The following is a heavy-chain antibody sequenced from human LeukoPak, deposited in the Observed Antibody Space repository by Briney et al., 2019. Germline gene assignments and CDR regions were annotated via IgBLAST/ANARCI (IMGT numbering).Heavy chain of an antibody. CDR2: IYYSGST. V-gene: IGHV4-59*08. CDR3: ARLRYYYGSGSQYYFDY. J-gene: IGHJ4*02. CDR1: GGSISSYY. D-gene: IGHD3-10*01. Sequence: SETLSLTCTVSGGSISSYYWSWIRQPPGKGLEWIGYIYYSGSTNYNPSLKSRVAISVDTSKNQFSLKLSSVTAADTAVYYCARLRYYYGSGSQYYFDYWGQGTLVTVSS.